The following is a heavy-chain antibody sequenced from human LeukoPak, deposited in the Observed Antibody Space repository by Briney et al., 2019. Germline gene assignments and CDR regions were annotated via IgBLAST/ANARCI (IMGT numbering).Heavy chain of an antibody. CDR3: AREGRDDYGDYWRYKDWFDP. CDR1: GYTFTGYY. J-gene: IGHJ5*02. D-gene: IGHD4-17*01. Sequence: GASVKVSCKASGYTFTGYYMHWVRQAPGQGLEWMGWINPNSGGTNYAQKFQGRVTMTRDTSISTAYMELSRLRSDDTAVYYCAREGRDDYGDYWRYKDWFDPWGQGTLVTVSS. CDR2: INPNSGGT. V-gene: IGHV1-2*02.